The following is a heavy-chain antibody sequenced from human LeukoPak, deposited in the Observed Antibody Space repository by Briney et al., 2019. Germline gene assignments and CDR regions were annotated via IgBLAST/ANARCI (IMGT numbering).Heavy chain of an antibody. CDR3: ARGHWGLDY. J-gene: IGHJ4*02. CDR2: IAYDGSSK. V-gene: IGHV3-30*12. Sequence: PGGSLRLSCAASGFTFSHFGMHWVRQAPGKGMEWVAFIAYDGSSKYYTDSVKGRFTISRDNAKNSLYLQLNSLRADDTAVYYCARGHWGLDYWGQGTRVTVSS. D-gene: IGHD7-27*01. CDR1: GFTFSHFG.